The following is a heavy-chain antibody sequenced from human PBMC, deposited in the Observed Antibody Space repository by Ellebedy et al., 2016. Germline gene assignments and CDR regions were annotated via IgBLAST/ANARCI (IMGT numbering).Heavy chain of an antibody. CDR3: ARAPQYCSGGSCYPRFYFDY. CDR2: INPNSGGT. CDR1: GYTFTGYY. Sequence: ASVKVSCKASGYTFTGYYMHWVRQAPGQGLEWMGWINPNSGGTNYAQKFQGWVTMTRDTSISTAYMELSRLRSDDTAVYYCARAPQYCSGGSCYPRFYFDYWGQGTLVTVSS. V-gene: IGHV1-2*04. D-gene: IGHD2-15*01. J-gene: IGHJ4*02.